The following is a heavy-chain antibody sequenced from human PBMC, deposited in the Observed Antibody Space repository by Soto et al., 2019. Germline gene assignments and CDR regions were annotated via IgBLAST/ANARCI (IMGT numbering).Heavy chain of an antibody. CDR1: GYTFTSYG. CDR2: ISTYNGNT. V-gene: IGHV1-18*01. CDR3: ARALAGATPND. J-gene: IGHJ4*02. Sequence: GNSVKVSCKASGYTFTSYGVSWVRQAPGQGLEWMGWISTYNGNTNFAQKFQGRVTMTTDTSTSTAYMELRSLRSDDTAVYYCARALAGATPNDWGQGTLVTVSS. D-gene: IGHD1-26*01.